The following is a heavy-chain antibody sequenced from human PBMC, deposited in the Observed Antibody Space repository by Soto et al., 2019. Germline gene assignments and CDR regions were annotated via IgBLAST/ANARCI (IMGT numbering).Heavy chain of an antibody. D-gene: IGHD2-2*02. CDR1: GDSIYSSSYY. CDR3: ARGPLDCSSTSCYTEYYYYYYMDV. CDR2: IFYSGST. Sequence: SETLSLTCTVSGDSIYSSSYYWGWIRQPPGKGLEWIGSIFYSGSTNYNPSLKSRVTISVDTSKNQFSLKLTSVTAADTAVYYCARGPLDCSSTSCYTEYYYYYYMDVWGKGTTVTVPS. V-gene: IGHV4-39*07. J-gene: IGHJ6*03.